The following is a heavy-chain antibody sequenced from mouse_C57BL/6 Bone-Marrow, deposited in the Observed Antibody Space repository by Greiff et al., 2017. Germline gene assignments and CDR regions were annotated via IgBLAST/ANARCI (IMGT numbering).Heavy chain of an antibody. Sequence: QVQLQQPGAELVKPGASVKLSCKASGYTFTSYWMHWVKQRPGQGLEWIGMIHPNSGSTNYNEKFKSKATLTVDKSSSTAYMQLSSLTSEDSAVYYCATPRYYAMDYWGQGTSVTVSS. J-gene: IGHJ4*01. V-gene: IGHV1-64*01. CDR1: GYTFTSYW. CDR2: IHPNSGST. CDR3: ATPRYYAMDY.